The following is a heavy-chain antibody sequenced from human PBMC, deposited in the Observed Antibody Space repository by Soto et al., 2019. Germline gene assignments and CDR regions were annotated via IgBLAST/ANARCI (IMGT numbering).Heavy chain of an antibody. CDR2: VSYDGSKE. CDR1: AFTFSDYT. J-gene: IGHJ4*02. CDR3: ARSLYSSTWYFFDY. Sequence: QVQLVESGGGVVQPGRSLRLSCAASAFTFSDYTMHWVRQAPGKGLEWVAVVSYDGSKEYYADSVKGRFTISRDNSKDTLYLQMNSLGPEDSAVYYCARSLYSSTWYFFDYWGKGTLVTVSS. V-gene: IGHV3-30-3*01. D-gene: IGHD6-13*01.